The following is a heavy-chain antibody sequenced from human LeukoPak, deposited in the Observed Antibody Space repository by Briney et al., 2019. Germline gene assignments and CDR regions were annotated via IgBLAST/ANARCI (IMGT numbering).Heavy chain of an antibody. D-gene: IGHD3-22*01. CDR1: GYTFAGNY. J-gene: IGHJ6*02. CDR3: ARGPNSGSFLGGYYYGMDV. CDR2: LNPKSDAT. V-gene: IGHV1-2*02. Sequence: ASVKVSCKASGYTFAGNYIFWVRQAFEQGLEWMGWLNPKSDATDYAQKFQGRVTMTRDASINTAYMELSRLRSDDTAVYFCARGPNSGSFLGGYYYGMDVWGQGTTVTVSS.